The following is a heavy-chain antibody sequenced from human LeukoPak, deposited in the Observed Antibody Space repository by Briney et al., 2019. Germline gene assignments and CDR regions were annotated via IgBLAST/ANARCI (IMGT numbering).Heavy chain of an antibody. V-gene: IGHV3-21*04. CDR3: ARDAGAEFDY. J-gene: IGHJ4*02. CDR1: GFTFDTYS. Sequence: PGGSLRLSCAASGFTFDTYSMNWVRQAPGKGLEWVSSISSSSSYTYYADSVKGRFTISRDNAKNSLYLQMNSLRAEDTAVYYCARDAGAEFDYWGQGTLVTVSS. CDR2: ISSSSSYT. D-gene: IGHD1-14*01.